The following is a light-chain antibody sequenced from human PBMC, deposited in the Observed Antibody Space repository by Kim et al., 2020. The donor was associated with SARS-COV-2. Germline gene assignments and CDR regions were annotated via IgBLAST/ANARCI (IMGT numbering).Light chain of an antibody. CDR2: DDS. Sequence: APGKTARITCGGNNIGSNSLHWYQQKPGQAAVLVVYDDSDGLSGIPGRISGSNSGNTATLTMSRVEAEDEADYYCQVWDNNSELKVFGGGTQVTV. CDR1: NIGSNS. V-gene: IGLV3-21*03. CDR3: QVWDNNSELKV. J-gene: IGLJ2*01.